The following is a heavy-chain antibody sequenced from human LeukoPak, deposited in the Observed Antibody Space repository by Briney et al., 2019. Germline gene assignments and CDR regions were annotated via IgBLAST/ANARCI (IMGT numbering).Heavy chain of an antibody. D-gene: IGHD2-2*01. CDR3: AKDRSIVVVPVNWFDP. CDR2: ISGSGGST. Sequence: QPGGSLRLSCAASGFTFSSYAMSWVRQAPGKGLEWVSAISGSGGSTYYADSVKGRFTISRDNSKNTLYLQMNSLRAEDTTVYYCAKDRSIVVVPVNWFDPWGQGTLVTVSS. J-gene: IGHJ5*02. V-gene: IGHV3-23*01. CDR1: GFTFSSYA.